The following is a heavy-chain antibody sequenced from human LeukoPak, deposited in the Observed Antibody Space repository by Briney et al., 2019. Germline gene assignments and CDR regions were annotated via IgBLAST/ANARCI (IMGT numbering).Heavy chain of an antibody. Sequence: PGGSLRLSCAASGFTVSSNYMSWVRQAPGKGLEWVSVIYSGGSTYYADSVKGRFTISRDNSKNTLYLQMNSLRAEDTAVYYCARDRHAYYDILTGSRRYYYGMDVWGQGTTVTVSS. CDR1: GFTVSSNY. CDR2: IYSGGST. J-gene: IGHJ6*02. CDR3: ARDRHAYYDILTGSRRYYYGMDV. V-gene: IGHV3-66*01. D-gene: IGHD3-9*01.